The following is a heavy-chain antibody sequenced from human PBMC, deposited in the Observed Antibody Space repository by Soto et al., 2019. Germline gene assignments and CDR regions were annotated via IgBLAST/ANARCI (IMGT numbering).Heavy chain of an antibody. CDR1: GDTFTSYG. CDR2: ISAYNGNT. V-gene: IGHV1-18*01. CDR3: ARADADYDFWSGYYQGNNWFDP. Sequence: ASVKVSCTASGDTFTSYGISWVRQAPGQGLEWMGWISAYNGNTNYAQKLQGRVTMTTDTSTSTAYMELRSLRSDDTAVYYCARADADYDFWSGYYQGNNWFDPWGQGTLVTVSS. D-gene: IGHD3-3*01. J-gene: IGHJ5*02.